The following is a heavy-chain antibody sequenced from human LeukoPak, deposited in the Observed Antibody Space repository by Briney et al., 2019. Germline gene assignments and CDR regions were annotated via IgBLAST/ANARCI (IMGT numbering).Heavy chain of an antibody. CDR3: ARVPKQQLVRGMSHRKAQKSYNWFDP. J-gene: IGHJ5*02. Sequence: SETLSLTCTVSGGSISSSSYYWGWIRQPPGKGLEWIGSIYYSGSTYYNPSLKSRVTISVDTSKNQFSLKLSSVTAADTAVYYCARVPKQQLVRGMSHRKAQKSYNWFDPWGQGTLVTVSS. D-gene: IGHD6-13*01. CDR1: GGSISSSSYY. CDR2: IYYSGST. V-gene: IGHV4-39*01.